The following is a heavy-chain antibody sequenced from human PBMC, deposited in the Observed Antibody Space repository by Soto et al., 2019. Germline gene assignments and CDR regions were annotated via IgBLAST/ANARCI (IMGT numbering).Heavy chain of an antibody. V-gene: IGHV1-69*06. CDR3: ARRDTSGFLRYFDN. CDR1: GGTFSSFINYP. CDR2: IVPNVGTV. D-gene: IGHD3-3*01. J-gene: IGHJ4*02. Sequence: SVKVSCKSSGGTFSSFINYPINWVRQAPGQGLEWMGGIVPNVGTVNYAQKFRGKVTITADKSTDTAYMELSSLRSEDTALYYCARRDTSGFLRYFDNWGQGTQGTVAS.